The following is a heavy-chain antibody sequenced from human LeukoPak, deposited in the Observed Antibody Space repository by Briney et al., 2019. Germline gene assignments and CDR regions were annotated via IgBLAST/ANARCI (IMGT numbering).Heavy chain of an antibody. Sequence: ASVKVSCKASGYTFASYGVNWVRQATGQGLEWMGWMNPNSGNTGYAQKFQGRVTMTRNTSISTAYMELSSLRSEDTAVYYCARGRAKRGYCSSTSCLRFDPWGQGTLVTVSS. CDR3: ARGRAKRGYCSSTSCLRFDP. J-gene: IGHJ5*02. CDR1: GYTFASYG. V-gene: IGHV1-8*01. CDR2: MNPNSGNT. D-gene: IGHD2-2*01.